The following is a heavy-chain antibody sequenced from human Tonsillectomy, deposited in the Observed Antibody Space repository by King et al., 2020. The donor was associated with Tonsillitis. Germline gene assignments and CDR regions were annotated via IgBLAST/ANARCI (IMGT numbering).Heavy chain of an antibody. D-gene: IGHD2-2*01. CDR2: IIPIFGTA. CDR1: GGTFSSYA. Sequence: QLVQSGAEVKKPGSSVKVSCKASGGTFSSYAISWVRQAPGQGLEWMGGIIPIFGTANYAQKFQGRVTITADKSTSTAYMELSSLRSEDTAVYYCAISELGYCSSTSCYEYYFDYWGQGTLVTVSS. CDR3: AISELGYCSSTSCYEYYFDY. V-gene: IGHV1-69*14. J-gene: IGHJ4*02.